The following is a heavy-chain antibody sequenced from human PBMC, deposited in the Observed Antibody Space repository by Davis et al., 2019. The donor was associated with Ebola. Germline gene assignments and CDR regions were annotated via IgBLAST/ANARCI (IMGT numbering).Heavy chain of an antibody. CDR3: AREPSRSSAYYYYYYGMDV. CDR1: GFTFSSYA. Sequence: GESLKISCAASGFTFSSYAMHWVRQAPGKGLEWVAVISYDGSNKYYADSVKGRFTISRDNSKNTLYLQMNSLRAEDTAVYYCAREPSRSSAYYYYYYGMDVWGKGTTVTVSS. D-gene: IGHD1-26*01. CDR2: ISYDGSNK. J-gene: IGHJ6*04. V-gene: IGHV3-30*14.